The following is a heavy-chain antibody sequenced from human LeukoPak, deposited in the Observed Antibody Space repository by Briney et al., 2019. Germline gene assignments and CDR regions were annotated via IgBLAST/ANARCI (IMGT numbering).Heavy chain of an antibody. D-gene: IGHD3-10*01. CDR2: IFHNGNT. J-gene: IGHJ4*02. CDR3: ARGLLVLWFGELLSHVFDY. V-gene: IGHV4-39*07. CDR1: GGSISSNSHY. Sequence: SETLSLTCTVSGGSISSNSHYWGWIRQPPGTGLEWIANIFHNGNTAYNPSLKRRVTISIDTSQNQLSLRLSSVTAADTAVYYCARGLLVLWFGELLSHVFDYWGQGTLVTVSS.